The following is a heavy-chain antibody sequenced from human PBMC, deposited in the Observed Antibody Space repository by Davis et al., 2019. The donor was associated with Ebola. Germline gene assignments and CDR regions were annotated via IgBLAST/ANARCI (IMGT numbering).Heavy chain of an antibody. CDR3: AKDTSNIWFDI. V-gene: IGHV3-23*01. CDR2: LGLSADT. J-gene: IGHJ3*02. CDR1: GFIFSSYV. D-gene: IGHD1-26*01. Sequence: PGGSLRLSCAASGFIFSSYVMSWVRQAPGKGLEWVSTLGLSADTYYADSVKGRFTISRDNSKNTLYLQMNGLRVEDTAIYYCAKDTSNIWFDIWGQGTMVTVSS.